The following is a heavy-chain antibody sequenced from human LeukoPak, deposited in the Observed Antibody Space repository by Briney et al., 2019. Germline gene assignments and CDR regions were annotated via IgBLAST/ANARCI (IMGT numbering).Heavy chain of an antibody. V-gene: IGHV1-69*13. D-gene: IGHD3-10*01. CDR2: IIPIFGTA. Sequence: SVKVSCKASGGTFSSYAISWVRQAPGQGLEWMGGIIPIFGTANYAQKFQGRVTITADESTSTAYMELSRLRSEDTAVYYCARTYYGSGSYYDWFDPWGQGTLVTVSS. CDR3: ARTYYGSGSYYDWFDP. CDR1: GGTFSSYA. J-gene: IGHJ5*02.